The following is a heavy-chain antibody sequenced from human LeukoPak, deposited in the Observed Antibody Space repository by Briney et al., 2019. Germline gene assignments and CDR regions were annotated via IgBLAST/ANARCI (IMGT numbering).Heavy chain of an antibody. J-gene: IGHJ6*02. D-gene: IGHD2-15*01. CDR1: GFTFSSYG. CDR2: IWYDGSNK. V-gene: IGHV3-33*03. Sequence: GGSLRLSCAASGFTFSSYGMHWVRQAPGKGLEWVAVIWYDGSNKYYADSVKGRFTISRDNAKNSLYLQMNSLRAEDTALYYCAKELKGALPYYYYGMDVWGQGTTVTVSS. CDR3: AKELKGALPYYYYGMDV.